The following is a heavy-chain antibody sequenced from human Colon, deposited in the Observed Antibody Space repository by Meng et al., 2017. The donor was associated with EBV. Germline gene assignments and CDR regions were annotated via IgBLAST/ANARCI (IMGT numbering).Heavy chain of an antibody. Sequence: PQSGPQQVHASDNLSLPCVGSAGSVRGDADVSRFLHPPWEGVLWFVDFYHSGVCPYNPSLMDRDTVSSDKSTNHFSLTMSSVTAAATTVYYCSSFPPPAKRWLVTDHWGQGTLVTVSS. CDR3: SSFPPPAKRWLVTDH. CDR2: FYHSGVC. J-gene: IGHJ4*02. D-gene: IGHD6-19*01. CDR1: AGSVRGDAD. V-gene: IGHV4/OR15-8*01.